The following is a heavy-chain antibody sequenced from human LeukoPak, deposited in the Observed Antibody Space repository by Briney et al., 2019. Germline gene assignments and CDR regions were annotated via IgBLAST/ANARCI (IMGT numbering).Heavy chain of an antibody. CDR3: ARDKEQQLVRGSTQRYYYYGMDV. D-gene: IGHD6-13*01. CDR2: IRYDGSNK. J-gene: IGHJ6*02. V-gene: IGHV3-30*02. CDR1: GFTFSSYG. Sequence: GGSLRLSCAASGFTFSSYGMHWVRQAPGKGLEWVAFIRYDGSNKYYADSVKGRFTISRDNSKNTLYLQMNSLRAEDTAVYYCARDKEQQLVRGSTQRYYYYGMDVWGQGTTVTVSS.